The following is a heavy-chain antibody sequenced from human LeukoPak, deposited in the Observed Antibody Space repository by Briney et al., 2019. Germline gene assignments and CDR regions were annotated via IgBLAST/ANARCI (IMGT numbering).Heavy chain of an antibody. D-gene: IGHD1-26*01. J-gene: IGHJ4*02. V-gene: IGHV1-69*06. CDR1: GGTFSSYA. CDR2: IIPIFGAA. CDR3: ARDQAPLLVGATLDY. Sequence: GASVKVSCKASGGTFSSYAISWVRQAPGQGLEWMGGIIPIFGAANYAQKFQGRVTITADKSTSTAYMQLSSLRSEDTAVYYCARDQAPLLVGATLDYWGQGTLVTVSS.